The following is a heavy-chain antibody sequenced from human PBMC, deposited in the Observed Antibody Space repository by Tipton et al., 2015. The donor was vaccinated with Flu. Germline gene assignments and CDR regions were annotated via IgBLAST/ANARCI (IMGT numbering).Heavy chain of an antibody. V-gene: IGHV4-34*01. Sequence: TLSLTCAVYGGSFSGYYWSWIRQPPGKGLEWIGEINHSGSTNCNPSLKSRVTISVDTSKNQFSLKLSSVTAADTAVYYCAKHAVGRTMGDFAYWGQGTLVTVSS. J-gene: IGHJ4*02. CDR2: INHSGST. CDR1: GGSFSGYY. D-gene: IGHD3-10*01. CDR3: AKHAVGRTMGDFAY.